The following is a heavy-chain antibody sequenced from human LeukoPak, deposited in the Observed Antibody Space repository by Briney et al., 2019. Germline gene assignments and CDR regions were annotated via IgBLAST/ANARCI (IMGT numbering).Heavy chain of an antibody. D-gene: IGHD6-25*01. CDR2: IYYRGNT. CDR3: ARRKVAAEIDY. CDR1: GGSITDTTYF. Sequence: PSETLSLTCTVSGGSITDTTYFWGWIRQPPGKGLEWIGSIYYRGNTYYTPSLKSRVTLSVDTSKNQFSLKVISVTAADTAVYYCARRKVAAEIDYWGQGTLVTVS. V-gene: IGHV4-39*01. J-gene: IGHJ4*02.